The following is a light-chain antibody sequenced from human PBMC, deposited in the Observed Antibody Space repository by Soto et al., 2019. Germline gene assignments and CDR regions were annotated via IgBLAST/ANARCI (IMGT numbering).Light chain of an antibody. Sequence: IQMTQSPSSLSASVGDRVTITCRAGQSIATYLSWYRQKPGKAPELLIYGASRLQSGVPTRFTGSGSGTDFTLTISRLQPEDFATYYCQQSYSSWTFGQGTRLEIK. V-gene: IGKV1-39*01. CDR1: QSIATY. CDR3: QQSYSSWT. CDR2: GAS. J-gene: IGKJ2*02.